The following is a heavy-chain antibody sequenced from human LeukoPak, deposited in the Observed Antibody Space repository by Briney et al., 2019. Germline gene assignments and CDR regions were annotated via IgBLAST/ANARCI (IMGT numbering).Heavy chain of an antibody. J-gene: IGHJ4*02. CDR2: ISSSSSYI. CDR1: GFTFSSYS. D-gene: IGHD5-24*01. Sequence: GGSLRLSCAASGFTFSSYSMNLVRQAPGKGLEWVSSISSSSSYIYYADSVNGRFSISRDNAKNSLYLQMNSLRAEDTAVYYCARGRMARDYFDYWGQGTLVTVSS. CDR3: ARGRMARDYFDY. V-gene: IGHV3-21*01.